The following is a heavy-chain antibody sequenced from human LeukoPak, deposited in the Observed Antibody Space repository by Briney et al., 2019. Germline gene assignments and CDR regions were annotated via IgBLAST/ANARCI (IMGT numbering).Heavy chain of an antibody. CDR2: LTEDGRAT. V-gene: IGHV3-7*05. CDR1: GFTFSNHW. Sequence: PGGSLRLSCAASGFTFSNHWMSWVRQAPGKGLEWVATLTEDGRATYNLDSAKGRFTISRDNAKSSLFLQLNSLRAEDTAVYYCARDDRYSSSDYPAPDYWGQGTLVTVSS. D-gene: IGHD3-22*01. J-gene: IGHJ4*02. CDR3: ARDDRYSSSDYPAPDY.